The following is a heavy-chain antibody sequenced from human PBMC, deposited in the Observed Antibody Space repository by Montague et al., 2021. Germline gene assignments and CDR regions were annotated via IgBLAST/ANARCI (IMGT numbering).Heavy chain of an antibody. V-gene: IGHV4-4*02. CDR2: IYHGTT. CDR1: GDSISSKYF. D-gene: IGHD1-26*01. J-gene: IGHJ5*02. Sequence: SETLSLTCTVSGDSISSKYFWSWVRQPLGKGLGWIGEIYHGTTSYSPSLKGRLTVSMDTSKNQFSLKLSSVTAADTAIYYCAVGSESAWELLHHWGQGILVTVSS. CDR3: AVGSESAWELLHH.